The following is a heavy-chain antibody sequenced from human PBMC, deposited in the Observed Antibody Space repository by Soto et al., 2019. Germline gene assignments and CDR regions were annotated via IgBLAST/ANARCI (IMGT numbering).Heavy chain of an antibody. CDR2: LSHGGST. CDR3: ARSFGWYAVDS. Sequence: QVQLQESGPGLVKSSGTLSLKPSGTLSXXXXXXXXXXDXXXXXXXVRQPPGKDLEWLGDLSHGGSTNYXXXLKXRXXIFXDXSXXXFSXSLXFMTAADTATYYCARSFGWYAVDSWGQGILVTVSS. CDR1: SXXXXXXXXXXDXXXX. D-gene: IGHD6-19*01. J-gene: IGHJ4*02. V-gene: IGHV4-4*02.